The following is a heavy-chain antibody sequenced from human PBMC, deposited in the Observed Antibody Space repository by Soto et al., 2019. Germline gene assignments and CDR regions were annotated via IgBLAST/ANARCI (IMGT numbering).Heavy chain of an antibody. Sequence: PSETLSLTCGVYGGSFRNYYWIWVRQPPGKGLEWIGEVNHSGEATYNPSLQSRITISLDTSNNQFSLKMTSVTAADTAMYFCTRAGRFPRSWFDPWGQGTQVTV. CDR1: GGSFRNYY. J-gene: IGHJ5*02. CDR3: TRAGRFPRSWFDP. V-gene: IGHV4-34*01. CDR2: VNHSGEA. D-gene: IGHD3-10*01.